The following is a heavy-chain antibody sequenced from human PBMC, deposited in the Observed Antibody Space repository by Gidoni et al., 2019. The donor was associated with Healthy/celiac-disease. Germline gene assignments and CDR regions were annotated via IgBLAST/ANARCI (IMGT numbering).Heavy chain of an antibody. J-gene: IGHJ6*02. D-gene: IGHD1-1*01. V-gene: IGHV4-59*01. CDR3: AREEMERPCMDV. CDR1: GGSISSYY. CDR2: IYYSGST. Sequence: QVQLQESGPGLVKPSETLSLTCPVSGGSISSYYWSWIRQPPGKGLEWIGYIYYSGSTNYNPSLKSRVTISVDTSKNQFSLKLSSVTAADTAVYYCAREEMERPCMDVWGQGTTVTVSS.